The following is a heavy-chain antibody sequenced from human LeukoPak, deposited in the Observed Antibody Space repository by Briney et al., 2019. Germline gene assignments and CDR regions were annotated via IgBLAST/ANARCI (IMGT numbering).Heavy chain of an antibody. D-gene: IGHD3-22*01. CDR2: IIPILGIA. J-gene: IGHJ4*02. Sequence: SVKVSCKASGCTFSSYAMHWVRQAPGQGLEWMGRIIPILGIANYAQKFQGRVTITADKSTSTAYMELSSLRSEDTAVYYCARDGYYDSSGYYPHWGQGTLVSVSS. V-gene: IGHV1-69*04. CDR3: ARDGYYDSSGYYPH. CDR1: GCTFSSYA.